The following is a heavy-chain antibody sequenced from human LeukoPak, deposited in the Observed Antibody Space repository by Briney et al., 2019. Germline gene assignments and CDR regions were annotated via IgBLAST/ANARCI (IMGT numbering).Heavy chain of an antibody. J-gene: IGHJ4*02. D-gene: IGHD6-19*01. V-gene: IGHV3-23*01. CDR3: AKTGISVAGDDY. CDR1: GFTFSSYA. Sequence: GGSLRLSCAASGFTFSSYAMNWVRQAPGKGLEWVSAISGSGGSTYYADSVKGRFTISRDNSKNTLYLQMNSLRADDTAVYFCAKTGISVAGDDYWGQGTLVTVSS. CDR2: ISGSGGST.